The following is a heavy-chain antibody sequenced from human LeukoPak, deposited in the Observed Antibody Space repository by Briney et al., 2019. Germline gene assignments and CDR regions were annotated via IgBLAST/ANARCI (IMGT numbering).Heavy chain of an antibody. D-gene: IGHD1-7*01. CDR1: GFTFSSYS. CDR3: AREAITGTFGFDP. Sequence: GGSLRLSCAASGFTFSSYSMNWVRQAPGKGLEWVSYISISSSTIYYADSVKGRFTISRDNAKNTLYLQMDSLRAGDTAVYYCAREAITGTFGFDPWGQGTLVTVSS. CDR2: ISISSSTI. J-gene: IGHJ5*02. V-gene: IGHV3-48*01.